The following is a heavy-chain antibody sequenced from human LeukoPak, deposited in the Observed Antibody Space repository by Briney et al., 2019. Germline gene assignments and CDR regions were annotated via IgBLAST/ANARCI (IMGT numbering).Heavy chain of an antibody. Sequence: ASVKVSCKASGGTFSSYAISWVRQAPGQGLEWMGGIIPIFGTANYAQKFQGRVTITADESTSTAYMELSSLRSEDTAVYYCARGLDIVVVPADVTYYMDVWGKGTTVTVSS. D-gene: IGHD2-2*01. CDR2: IIPIFGTA. CDR1: GGTFSSYA. V-gene: IGHV1-69*13. J-gene: IGHJ6*03. CDR3: ARGLDIVVVPADVTYYMDV.